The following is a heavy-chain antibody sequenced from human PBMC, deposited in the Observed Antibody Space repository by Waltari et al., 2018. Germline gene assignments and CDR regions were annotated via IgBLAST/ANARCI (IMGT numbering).Heavy chain of an antibody. V-gene: IGHV3-74*01. CDR2: INPDCSST. D-gene: IGHD3-9*01. CDR1: GFTFSHYW. J-gene: IGHJ4*02. Sequence: EVQLVESGGGLLQPGGSLRLSCAASGFTFSHYWMHWVRQPPGKGLGVVSRINPDCSSTSYVDSVNGRFNISRDNATNPLYMQMVILRAVDTAVYYCTTDPTGYSDYWGPGTLVTVS. CDR3: TTDPTGYSDY.